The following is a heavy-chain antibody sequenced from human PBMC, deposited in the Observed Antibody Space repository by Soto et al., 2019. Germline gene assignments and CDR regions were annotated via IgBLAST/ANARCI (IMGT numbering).Heavy chain of an antibody. J-gene: IGHJ6*02. D-gene: IGHD1-1*01. CDR2: IYYSGST. CDR3: ARVSGTQYYGMDV. Sequence: PSETLSLTCTVSGGSISSYYWSWIRQPPGKGLEWIGYIYYSGSTNYNPSLKSRVTISVDTSKNQFSLKLSSVTAADTAVYYCARVSGTQYYGMDVWGQGTTVTVSS. V-gene: IGHV4-59*01. CDR1: GGSISSYY.